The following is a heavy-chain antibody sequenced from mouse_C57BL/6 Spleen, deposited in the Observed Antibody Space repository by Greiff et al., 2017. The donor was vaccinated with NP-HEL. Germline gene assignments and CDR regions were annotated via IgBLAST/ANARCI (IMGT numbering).Heavy chain of an antibody. V-gene: IGHV5-4*01. CDR2: ISDGGSYT. CDR1: GFTFSSYA. J-gene: IGHJ3*01. D-gene: IGHD1-3*01. Sequence: EVHLVESGGGLVKPGGSLKLSCAASGFTFSSYAMSWVRQTPEKRLEWVATISDGGSYTYYPDNVKGRFTISRDNAKNNLYLQMSHLKSEDTAMYYCARDGVGSWFAYWGQGTLVTVSA. CDR3: ARDGVGSWFAY.